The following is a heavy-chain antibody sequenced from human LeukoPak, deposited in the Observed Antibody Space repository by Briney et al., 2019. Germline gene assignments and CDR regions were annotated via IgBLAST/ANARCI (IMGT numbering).Heavy chain of an antibody. CDR2: IYTSGST. Sequence: SETLSLTCTVSGGSISSYYWSWIRQPAGKGLEWIGRIYTSGSTNYDPSLKSRVTMSVDTSKNQFSLKLSSVTAADTAVYYCARDAPTIFGVRYFDYWGQGTLVTVSS. D-gene: IGHD3-3*01. CDR1: GGSISSYY. J-gene: IGHJ4*02. CDR3: ARDAPTIFGVRYFDY. V-gene: IGHV4-4*07.